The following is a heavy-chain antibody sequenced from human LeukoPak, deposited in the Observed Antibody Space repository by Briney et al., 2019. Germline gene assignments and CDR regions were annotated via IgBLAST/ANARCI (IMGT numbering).Heavy chain of an antibody. V-gene: IGHV3-23*01. J-gene: IGHJ5*02. D-gene: IGHD2-15*01. Sequence: GGSLRLSCSASGFTFTTYGMNWVRQAPGKGLEWVSGIGGSGTRTYYADSVKGRFTISRDNSKNTLHLQMNSLRAEDTAVYYCARDVQGFNWFDPWGQGTLVTVSS. CDR3: ARDVQGFNWFDP. CDR1: GFTFTTYG. CDR2: IGGSGTRT.